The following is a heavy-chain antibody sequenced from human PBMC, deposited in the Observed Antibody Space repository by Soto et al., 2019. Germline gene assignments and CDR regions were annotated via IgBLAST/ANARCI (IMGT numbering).Heavy chain of an antibody. CDR1: GGTFSSYA. V-gene: IGHV1-69*13. D-gene: IGHD3-22*01. J-gene: IGHJ4*02. CDR2: IIPIFGTA. CDR3: ARDPDDSSGYYLFVY. Sequence: SVKGSWKASGGTFSSYAISWVRQAPGQGLEWMGGIIPIFGTANYAQKFQGRVTITADESTSTAYMELSSLRSEDTAVYYCARDPDDSSGYYLFVYWGQGTLVTVSS.